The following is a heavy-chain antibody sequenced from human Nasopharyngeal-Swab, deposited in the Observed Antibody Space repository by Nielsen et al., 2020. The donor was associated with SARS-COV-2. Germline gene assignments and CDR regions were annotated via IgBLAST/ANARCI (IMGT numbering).Heavy chain of an antibody. CDR1: GGSISSSSYY. D-gene: IGHD5-18*01. CDR2: IYYSGST. Sequence: SETLSLTCTVSGGSISSSSYYWGWIRQPPGKGLEWIGSIYYSGSTYYNPSLKSRVTISVDTSKNQFSLKLSSVTAADTAVYYCARSGYSYGFDYWGQGNLVTVSS. CDR3: ARSGYSYGFDY. V-gene: IGHV4-39*01. J-gene: IGHJ4*02.